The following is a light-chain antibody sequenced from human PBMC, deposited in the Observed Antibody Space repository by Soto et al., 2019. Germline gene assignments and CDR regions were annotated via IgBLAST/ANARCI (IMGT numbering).Light chain of an antibody. CDR1: SSDLGANNY. Sequence: QSALTQPASVSGSPGQSITISCTGTSSDLGANNYVSWYQQHPDKPPKLIIYEVSNRPSGVSSRFSGSKSGNTASLTISGLQAEDEADYYCSSYGGNNYVLFGGGTKLTVL. V-gene: IGLV2-14*01. CDR3: SSYGGNNYVL. CDR2: EVS. J-gene: IGLJ3*02.